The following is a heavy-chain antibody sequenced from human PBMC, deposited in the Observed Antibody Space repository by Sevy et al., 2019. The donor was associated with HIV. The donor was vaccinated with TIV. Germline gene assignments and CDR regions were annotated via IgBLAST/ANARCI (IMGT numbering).Heavy chain of an antibody. CDR1: GYTFTSYG. J-gene: IGHJ1*01. D-gene: IGHD2-15*01. Sequence: ASVKVSCKASGYTFTSYGISWVRQAPGQGLEWMGWINTNNGNANYAQKYQGRVTMTTDTSTSTGYMELRSLRSDDTAMYYCARDRGYCSGGSCYIQQWGQRTLVTVSS. CDR2: INTNNGNA. CDR3: ARDRGYCSGGSCYIQQ. V-gene: IGHV1-18*01.